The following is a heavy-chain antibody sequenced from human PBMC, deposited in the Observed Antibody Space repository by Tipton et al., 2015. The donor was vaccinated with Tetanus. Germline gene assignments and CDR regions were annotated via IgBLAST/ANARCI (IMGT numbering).Heavy chain of an antibody. CDR2: ISNSGST. Sequence: LRLSCTVSGGSISSDGAYWSWIRQHPGEGLEWIGYISNSGSTYYNPSLKSRVTISVDTSKNQFSLKMNSVTAADTAMYYCAKDQGGGRVVRLNWFDPWGPGTLVTVSS. CDR1: GGSISSDGAY. J-gene: IGHJ5*02. V-gene: IGHV4-31*03. CDR3: AKDQGGGRVVRLNWFDP. D-gene: IGHD6-6*01.